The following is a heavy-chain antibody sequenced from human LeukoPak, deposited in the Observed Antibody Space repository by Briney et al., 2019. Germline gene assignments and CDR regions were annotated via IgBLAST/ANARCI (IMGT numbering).Heavy chain of an antibody. J-gene: IGHJ4*02. CDR1: GYTFTTYG. CDR3: ARQGYSGHSQGAADY. D-gene: IGHD4-23*01. CDR2: ISTYDDNI. V-gene: IGHV1-18*01. Sequence: ASVKVSCKASGYTFTTYGLSWVRQAPGQGLEWLGWISTYDDNIKYAQSLQGRLTLTIDTSTSTAYMELRSLTSDDTAVYYCARQGYSGHSQGAADYWGQGTLVTVSS.